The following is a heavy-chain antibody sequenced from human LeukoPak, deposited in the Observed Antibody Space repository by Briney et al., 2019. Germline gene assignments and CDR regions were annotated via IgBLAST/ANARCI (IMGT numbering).Heavy chain of an antibody. CDR2: IKQDGSEK. CDR1: GFTFSSYW. D-gene: IGHD6-13*01. V-gene: IGHV3-7*01. CDR3: ARVLRGSSWYYYYYYMDV. J-gene: IGHJ6*03. Sequence: GGSLRLSCAASGFTFSSYWMSWVRQAPGKGLEWVANIKQDGSEKYYVDSVKGRFTISRDNAKNSLYLQMNSLRAEDTAVYYCARVLRGSSWYYYYYYMDVWGKGTTVTISS.